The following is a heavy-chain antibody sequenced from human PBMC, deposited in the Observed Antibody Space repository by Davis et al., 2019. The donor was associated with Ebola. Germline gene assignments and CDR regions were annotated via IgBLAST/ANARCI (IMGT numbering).Heavy chain of an antibody. CDR2: ISYDGSNK. Sequence: GGSLRLSCAASGFTFSSYGMHWVRQAPGKGLEWVAVISYDGSNKYYADSVKGRFTISRDNSKNTLYLQMNSLRAEDTAVYYCAKDYFDYWGQGTLVTVSS. CDR1: GFTFSSYG. J-gene: IGHJ4*02. CDR3: AKDYFDY. V-gene: IGHV3-30*18.